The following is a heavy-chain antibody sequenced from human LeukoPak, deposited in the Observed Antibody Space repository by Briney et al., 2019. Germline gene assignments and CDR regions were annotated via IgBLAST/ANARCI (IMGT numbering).Heavy chain of an antibody. J-gene: IGHJ4*02. CDR1: GFTFSSYW. Sequence: YPGGSLRLSCAASGFTFSSYWMSWVRQAPGKGLEWVAKIKQDGGEKYYVDSVKGRCTISRDNAKNSLYLQINSLRAEDTAVYYCARGTGSGSSGAIDYWGQGTLVTVSS. D-gene: IGHD6-6*01. CDR2: IKQDGGEK. CDR3: ARGTGSGSSGAIDY. V-gene: IGHV3-7*03.